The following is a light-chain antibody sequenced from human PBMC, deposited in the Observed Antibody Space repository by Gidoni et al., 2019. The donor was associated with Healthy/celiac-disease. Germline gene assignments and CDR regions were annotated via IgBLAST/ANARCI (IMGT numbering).Light chain of an antibody. CDR3: QQYNNWTPT. Sequence: EIVLAQSLATLSVSPGESATLSCRASQSVSSNLAWYQQKPGQAPRLLIYGASTRATGIPARFSGSGSGTEFTLTISSLQSEDFAVYYCQQYNNWTPTFGQGTKLEIK. CDR2: GAS. V-gene: IGKV3-15*01. CDR1: QSVSSN. J-gene: IGKJ2*01.